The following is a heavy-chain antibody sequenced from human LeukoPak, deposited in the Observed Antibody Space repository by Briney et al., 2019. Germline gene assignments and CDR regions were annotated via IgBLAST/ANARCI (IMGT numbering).Heavy chain of an antibody. CDR2: IYYSGGT. CDR1: GGSISSYY. D-gene: IGHD2-21*02. Sequence: SETLSLTCTVSGGSISSYYWSWIRQPPGKGLEWIGYIYYSGGTNYNPSLKSRVTISVDTSKNQFSLKLSSVTAADTAVYYCARAAVTATYFDYWGQGTLVTVSS. CDR3: ARAAVTATYFDY. V-gene: IGHV4-59*01. J-gene: IGHJ4*02.